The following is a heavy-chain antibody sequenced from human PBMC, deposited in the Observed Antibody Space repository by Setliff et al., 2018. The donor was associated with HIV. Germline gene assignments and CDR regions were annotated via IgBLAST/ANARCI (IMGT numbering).Heavy chain of an antibody. CDR3: ARETRPGLTRSGFDY. CDR1: GFTFSSYS. D-gene: IGHD1-1*01. V-gene: IGHV3-21*01. J-gene: IGHJ4*02. CDR2: ISSSSSYI. Sequence: PGGSLRLSCAASGFTFSSYSMNWVRQAPGKGLEWVSSISSSSSYIYYADSVKGRFTISRDNAKNSLYLQMNSLTAEDTAVYYCARETRPGLTRSGFDYWGQGTLVTVSS.